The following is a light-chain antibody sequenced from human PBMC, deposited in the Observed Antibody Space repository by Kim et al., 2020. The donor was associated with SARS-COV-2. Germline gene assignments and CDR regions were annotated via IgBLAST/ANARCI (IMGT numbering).Light chain of an antibody. CDR2: GKN. CDR1: SLRSYY. Sequence: ALGQTVRITCKGDSLRSYYATWYQQRPGKAPMLVIYGKNNRPSEIPDRFSGSSSGNTASLTITGAQAEDEADYYCGSRDTNHNVIFGGGTNLTVL. J-gene: IGLJ2*01. V-gene: IGLV3-19*01. CDR3: GSRDTNHNVI.